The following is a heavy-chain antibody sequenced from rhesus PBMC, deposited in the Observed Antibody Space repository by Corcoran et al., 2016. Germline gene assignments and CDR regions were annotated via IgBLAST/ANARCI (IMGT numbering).Heavy chain of an antibody. CDR1: GGSFSSYW. J-gene: IGHJ4*01. CDR2: INGNSGST. Sequence: QVQLQESGPGLVKPSETLSLTCAVSGGSFSSYWWSWIRQPPGKGLEWIGEINGNSGSTNYNPSLNSRVTISKDASKNQFSLKLSSVTAADTAVYYCARYILYSSGWSDFDYWGQGVLVTVSS. CDR3: ARYILYSSGWSDFDY. D-gene: IGHD6S26*01. V-gene: IGHV4-80*01.